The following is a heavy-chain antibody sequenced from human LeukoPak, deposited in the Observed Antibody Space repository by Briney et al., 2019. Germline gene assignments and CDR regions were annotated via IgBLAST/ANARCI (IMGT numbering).Heavy chain of an antibody. CDR2: IYTSGST. CDR1: GGSISSYY. Sequence: SETLSLTCTVSGGSISSYYWSWIRLPAGKGLEWIGRIYTSGSTNYNPSLKSRVTMSVDTSKNQFSLKLSSVTAADTAVYYCARDVRGYDSSGYYMYYFDYWGQGTLVTVSS. D-gene: IGHD3-22*01. J-gene: IGHJ4*02. CDR3: ARDVRGYDSSGYYMYYFDY. V-gene: IGHV4-4*07.